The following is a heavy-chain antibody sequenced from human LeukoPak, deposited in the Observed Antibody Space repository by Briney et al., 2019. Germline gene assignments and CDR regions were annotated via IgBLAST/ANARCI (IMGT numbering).Heavy chain of an antibody. D-gene: IGHD3-16*01. CDR2: ISYYGSNN. CDR1: GFTFSSYA. Sequence: GISLRLSCASSGFTFSSYAMHCVRHAPGKGMELVAVISYYGSNNNYADSVKGRFHISRDNSKNRLYLQMNSLRGEDTPVYYCARAPASLSTKVWGSNFDYWGRATMVTVS. CDR3: ARAPASLSTKVWGSNFDY. J-gene: IGHJ4*02. V-gene: IGHV3-30*04.